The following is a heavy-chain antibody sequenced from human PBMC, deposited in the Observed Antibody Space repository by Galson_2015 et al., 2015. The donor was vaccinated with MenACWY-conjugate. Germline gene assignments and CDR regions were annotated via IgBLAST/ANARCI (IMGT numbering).Heavy chain of an antibody. Sequence: SLRLSCAASGFTFSSYWMHWVRQAPGKGLVWVSLINSDGSSTSYADSVKGRFTISRDNAKNTLYLQMNSLRAEDTAVYYCATTEAAAGHFFDYWGQGTLVTVSS. V-gene: IGHV3-74*01. CDR2: INSDGSST. J-gene: IGHJ4*02. CDR1: GFTFSSYW. CDR3: ATTEAAAGHFFDY. D-gene: IGHD6-13*01.